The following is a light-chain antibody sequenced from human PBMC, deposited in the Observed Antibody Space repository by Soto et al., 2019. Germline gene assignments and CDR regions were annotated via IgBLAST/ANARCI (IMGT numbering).Light chain of an antibody. CDR3: QQSFGTPRT. CDR1: QTINSY. Sequence: DIQMTQSPSSLSASVGDRVTITCRASQTINSYLNWYQQKPGKAPRLLIFDASSLQTGVPSRFSGSGSGTDFTLTITCLQPEDFATYFCQQSFGTPRTFGQGTKVEIK. J-gene: IGKJ1*01. CDR2: DAS. V-gene: IGKV1-39*01.